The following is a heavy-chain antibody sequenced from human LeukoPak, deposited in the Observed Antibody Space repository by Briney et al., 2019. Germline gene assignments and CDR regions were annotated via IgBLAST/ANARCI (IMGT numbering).Heavy chain of an antibody. D-gene: IGHD3-3*01. CDR3: VRDTSYVFWSDPTELFDV. V-gene: IGHV1-18*01. CDR1: GYSFINYG. CDR2: ISAHNGNR. Sequence: ASVKVSCKASGYSFINYGMTWVRQAPGQGLEWMRWISAHNGNRNYAQKIQGRVTMTTDTSTSAVYMELRSLSSDDTAVYYCVRDTSYVFWSDPTELFDVWGLGTRVTVS. J-gene: IGHJ3*01.